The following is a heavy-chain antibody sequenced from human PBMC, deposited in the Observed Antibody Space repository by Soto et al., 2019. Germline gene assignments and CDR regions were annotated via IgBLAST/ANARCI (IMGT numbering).Heavy chain of an antibody. V-gene: IGHV4-30-4*01. CDR1: GGSISSGDYY. D-gene: IGHD5-12*01. CDR3: ASYSGYDYYFDY. J-gene: IGHJ4*02. CDR2: IYYSGST. Sequence: QVQLQESGPGLVKPSQTLSLTCTVSGGSISSGDYYWSWIRQPPGKGVEWIGYIYYSGSTYYNPSLKSRVTIPVDTSNNQFSQKLSSVTAADTAVYYSASYSGYDYYFDYWGQGTLVTVSS.